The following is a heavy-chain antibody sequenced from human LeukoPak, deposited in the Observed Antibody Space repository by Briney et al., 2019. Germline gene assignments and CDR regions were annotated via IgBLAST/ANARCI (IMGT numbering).Heavy chain of an antibody. CDR1: GDSVSSNSAA. D-gene: IGHD2-2*01. J-gene: IGHJ4*02. CDR3: ARADCSSTSCYLDY. CDR2: TYYRSKWYN. V-gene: IGHV6-1*01. Sequence: SQTLSLTFAISGDSVSSNSAAWNWLRQSPSRGLEWLGRTYYRSKWYNDYAVSVKSRITINPDTSKNQFSLQLNSVTPEDTAVYYCARADCSSTSCYLDYWGQGTLVTVSS.